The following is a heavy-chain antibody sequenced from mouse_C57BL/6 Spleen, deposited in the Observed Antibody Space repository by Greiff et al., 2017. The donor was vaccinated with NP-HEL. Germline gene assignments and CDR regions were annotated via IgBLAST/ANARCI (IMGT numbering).Heavy chain of an antibody. CDR2: MYPGSGST. CDR1: GYTFTSYW. Sequence: VQLQQPGAELVKPGASVKMSCKASGYTFTSYWITWVKQRPGQGLEWIGDMYPGSGSTNYNEKFKGKATLTVDTSSSTAYMQLSSLTSEDSAVYYCYYYGSSSYYFDYWGQGTTLTVSS. V-gene: IGHV1-55*01. D-gene: IGHD1-1*01. J-gene: IGHJ2*01. CDR3: YYYGSSSYYFDY.